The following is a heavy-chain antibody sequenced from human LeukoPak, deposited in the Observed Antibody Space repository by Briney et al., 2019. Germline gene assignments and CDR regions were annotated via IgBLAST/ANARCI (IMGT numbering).Heavy chain of an antibody. D-gene: IGHD6-13*01. V-gene: IGHV3-33*06. Sequence: AGGSLRLSCAASGFTFSSYGMHWVRQAPGKGLEWVAVIWYDGSNKYYADSVKGRFTISRDNSKNTLYLQMNSLRAEDTAVYYCAKDMGIAAAGTPVYWGQGTLVTVSS. CDR3: AKDMGIAAAGTPVY. J-gene: IGHJ4*02. CDR1: GFTFSSYG. CDR2: IWYDGSNK.